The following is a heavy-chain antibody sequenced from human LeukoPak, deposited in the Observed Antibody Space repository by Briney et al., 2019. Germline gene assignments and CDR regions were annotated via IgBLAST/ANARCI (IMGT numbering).Heavy chain of an antibody. CDR1: GLTFSNAW. V-gene: IGHV3-15*01. CDR2: IKIKTEDAAI. D-gene: IGHD1-26*01. J-gene: IGHJ4*02. CDR3: TRISGSQSGPFDY. Sequence: RSGGSLTPSCAPSGLTFSNAWTSWVRPAPGKGLEWVGRIKIKTEDAAIEYATSVKGRLTISRDDSKNTMYLQMNSLKTEDTAVYYCTRISGSQSGPFDYWGQGTLVTVSS.